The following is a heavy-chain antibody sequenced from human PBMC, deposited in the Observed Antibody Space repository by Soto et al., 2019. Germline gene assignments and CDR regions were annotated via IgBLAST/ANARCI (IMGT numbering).Heavy chain of an antibody. V-gene: IGHV3-23*01. D-gene: IGHD4-4*01. CDR3: AIPHRDVYSTAFFYH. CDR1: EFTFSSYA. J-gene: IGHJ4*02. CDR2: ISGSGGGP. Sequence: VQVLESGGGLVQPGGSLRLSCAASEFTFSSYAMSWVRQAPGKGQEGVSGISGSGGGPYYADSVKGRFTISRDNSKNTVYLQMNSLRADDTTVYYCAIPHRDVYSTAFFYHWGQGTLVTVST.